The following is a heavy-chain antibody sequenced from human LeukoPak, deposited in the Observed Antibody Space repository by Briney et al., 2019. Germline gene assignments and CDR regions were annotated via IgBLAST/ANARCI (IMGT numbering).Heavy chain of an antibody. CDR2: ISYDGSNK. D-gene: IGHD3-9*01. CDR3: AKASLRYFDWFSDY. Sequence: GGSLRLSCAASGFTFSSYGMHWVRQAPGKGLEWVAVISYDGSNKYYADSVKGRFTISRDNSKNTLYLQVNSLRAEDTAVYYCAKASLRYFDWFSDYWGQGTLVTVSS. J-gene: IGHJ4*02. V-gene: IGHV3-30*18. CDR1: GFTFSSYG.